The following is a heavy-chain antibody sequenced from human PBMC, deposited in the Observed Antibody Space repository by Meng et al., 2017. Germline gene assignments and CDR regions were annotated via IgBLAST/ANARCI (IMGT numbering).Heavy chain of an antibody. CDR2: IYHSGST. CDR1: GGSISSSNW. V-gene: IGHV4-4*02. CDR3: ARGPPFAQETLLRFLEWSYYYYGMDV. D-gene: IGHD3-3*01. Sequence: SETLSLTCAVSGGSISSSNWWSWVRQPPGKGLEWIGEIYHSGSTNYNPSLKSRVTISVDKSKNQFSLKLSSVTAADTAVYYCARGPPFAQETLLRFLEWSYYYYGMDVWGQGTTVTVSS. J-gene: IGHJ6*02.